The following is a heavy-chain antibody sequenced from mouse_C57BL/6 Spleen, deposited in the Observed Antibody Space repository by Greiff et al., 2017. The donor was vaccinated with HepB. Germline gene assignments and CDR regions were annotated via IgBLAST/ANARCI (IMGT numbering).Heavy chain of an antibody. Sequence: QVHVKQSGAELVKPGASVKLSCKASGYTFTEYTIHWVKQRSGQGLEWIGWFYPGSGSIKYNEKFKDKATLTADKSSSTVYMELSRLTSEDSAVYFCARHEDRVYPFYAMDYWGQGTSVTVSS. CDR3: ARHEDRVYPFYAMDY. CDR1: GYTFTEYT. D-gene: IGHD2-1*01. CDR2: FYPGSGSI. V-gene: IGHV1-62-2*01. J-gene: IGHJ4*01.